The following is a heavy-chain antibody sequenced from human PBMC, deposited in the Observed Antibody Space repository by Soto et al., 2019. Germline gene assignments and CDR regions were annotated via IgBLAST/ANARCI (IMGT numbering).Heavy chain of an antibody. CDR2: ISGSGGGT. D-gene: IGHD3-10*01. Sequence: EVQLLESGGGLVQPGGSLRLSCVASGFTFSDYAMSWVRQAPGKGLKRVSAISGSGGGTYYADSVKGRFTISRDRSGNTMYLQMNSLSVEDTAVYYCAKYGSGTYYNVGLDGLDVWGQGTTVTISS. V-gene: IGHV3-23*01. CDR3: AKYGSGTYYNVGLDGLDV. J-gene: IGHJ6*02. CDR1: GFTFSDYA.